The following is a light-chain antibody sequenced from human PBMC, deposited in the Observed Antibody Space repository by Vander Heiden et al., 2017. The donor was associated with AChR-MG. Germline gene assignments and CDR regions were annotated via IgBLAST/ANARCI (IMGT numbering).Light chain of an antibody. J-gene: IGKJ3*01. Sequence: DIVMTQSPDPLAVSLGERATINCKSSQSLLYSSNNKNYLAWYQQKPGQPPKLLIYWASTRESGVPDRFSGSGSGTDFTLTISSLQAEDVAVYYCQQYYRTPSFGPGTKVDIK. CDR2: WAS. CDR1: QSLLYSSNNKNY. V-gene: IGKV4-1*01. CDR3: QQYYRTPS.